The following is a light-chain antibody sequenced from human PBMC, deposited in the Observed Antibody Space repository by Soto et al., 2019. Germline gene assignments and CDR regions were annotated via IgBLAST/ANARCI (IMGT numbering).Light chain of an antibody. CDR2: KAS. V-gene: IGKV1-5*03. CDR1: QSISSW. Sequence: DIPMTQSPSTLSASVGDRVTITCRASQSISSWLAWYQQKPGKAPKLLIYKASSLESGVPSRFSGSGSGTEFTLTISSLQPDDFATYYCQQYNSYSPLFTFGPGTKVDIK. CDR3: QQYNSYSPLFT. J-gene: IGKJ3*01.